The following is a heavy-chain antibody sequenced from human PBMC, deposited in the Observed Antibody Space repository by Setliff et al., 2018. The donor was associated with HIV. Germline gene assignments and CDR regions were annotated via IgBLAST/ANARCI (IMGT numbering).Heavy chain of an antibody. J-gene: IGHJ5*02. CDR2: IFYSGDT. CDR3: VREQWLVPRGFDP. V-gene: IGHV4-31*03. D-gene: IGHD6-19*01. Sequence: NPSETLSLTCTVSGGTIASGGHYWSWIRQHPGKGLEWIGYIFYSGDTSYNPSLKSRLTLSLDMSKNQFSLKVNSMTAADTAVYYCVREQWLVPRGFDPWGQGTLVTVSS. CDR1: GGTIASGGHY.